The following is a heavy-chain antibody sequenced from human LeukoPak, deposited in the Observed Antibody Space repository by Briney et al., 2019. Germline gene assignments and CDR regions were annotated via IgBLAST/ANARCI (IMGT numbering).Heavy chain of an antibody. Sequence: GESLKISCKGSGYTFTSYWLGWVRQMPGKGLEWMGIIYPGDSDSRYSPSFQGQVTISADKSISTAYLQWSSLKASDTAMYYCARRDRSGPITGQFDYWGQGTLVTVSS. CDR2: IYPGDSDS. CDR1: GYTFTSYW. CDR3: ARRDRSGPITGQFDY. J-gene: IGHJ4*02. D-gene: IGHD3-22*01. V-gene: IGHV5-51*01.